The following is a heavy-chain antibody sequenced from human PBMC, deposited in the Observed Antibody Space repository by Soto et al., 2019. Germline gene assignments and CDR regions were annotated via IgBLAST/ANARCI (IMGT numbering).Heavy chain of an antibody. Sequence: QVQLVQSGAEVQKPGASVKVSCKASGYTFTSYDINWVRQATGQGLEWMGWMNPNSGNTGYAQKFQGRVTMTRNTSISTAYMELSSLRSEDTAVYYCARRSLSARQTHGFHYWGQGTLVTVSS. D-gene: IGHD6-6*01. CDR3: ARRSLSARQTHGFHY. V-gene: IGHV1-8*01. CDR2: MNPNSGNT. CDR1: GYTFTSYD. J-gene: IGHJ4*02.